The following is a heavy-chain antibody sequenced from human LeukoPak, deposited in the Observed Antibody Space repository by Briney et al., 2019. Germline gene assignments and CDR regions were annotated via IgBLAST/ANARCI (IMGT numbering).Heavy chain of an antibody. CDR1: GFIFSSYW. V-gene: IGHV3-7*01. Sequence: GGSLRLSCEASGFIFSSYWMSWVRQAPGKGLEWVANIKQDGSEKYYVDSVKGRFTISRDNAKNSLYLQMNSLRAEDTAVYYCARDLGSYGFDYWGQGTLVTVSS. J-gene: IGHJ4*02. D-gene: IGHD1-26*01. CDR3: ARDLGSYGFDY. CDR2: IKQDGSEK.